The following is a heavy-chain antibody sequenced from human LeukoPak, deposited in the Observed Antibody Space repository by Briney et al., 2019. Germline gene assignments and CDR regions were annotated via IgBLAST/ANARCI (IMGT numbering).Heavy chain of an antibody. V-gene: IGHV4-59*01. CDR2: IYYSGST. J-gene: IGHJ4*02. CDR3: ARSGRGRSAGFDY. D-gene: IGHD3-10*01. CDR1: GGSISSYY. Sequence: SETLSLTCTVSGGSISSYYWSWIRQPPGKGLEWIGYIYYSGSTNYTPSLKSRVTISVDTSKNQFSLKLNSVTAADTAVYYCARSGRGRSAGFDYWGQGTLVTVSS.